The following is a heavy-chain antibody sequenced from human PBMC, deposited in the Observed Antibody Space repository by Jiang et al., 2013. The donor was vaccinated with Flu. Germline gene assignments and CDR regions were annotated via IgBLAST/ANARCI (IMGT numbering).Heavy chain of an antibody. CDR3: ARPNYGDYNYGMDV. Sequence: PGLVKPSETLSLTCTVSGGSISSSSYYWGWIRQPPGKGLEWIGSIYYSGSTYYNPSLKSRVTISVDTSKNQFSLKLSSVTAADTAVYYCARPNYGDYNYGMDVWGQGTTVTVSS. V-gene: IGHV4-39*01. D-gene: IGHD4-17*01. CDR1: GGSISSSSYY. CDR2: IYYSGST. J-gene: IGHJ6*02.